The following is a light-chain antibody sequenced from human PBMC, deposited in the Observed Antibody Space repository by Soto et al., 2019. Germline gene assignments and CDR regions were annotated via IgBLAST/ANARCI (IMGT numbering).Light chain of an antibody. CDR3: HQRSNWPLT. CDR2: DAS. J-gene: IGKJ4*01. Sequence: ELVLTQSPATLSLARGERATLSCRARQSVSSYLAWYHQKPGQAPRLLIYDASNRATGIPARFSGSGSGTDFTLTISSLEPEDFAVYYCHQRSNWPLTFGGGTKVDIK. CDR1: QSVSSY. V-gene: IGKV3-11*01.